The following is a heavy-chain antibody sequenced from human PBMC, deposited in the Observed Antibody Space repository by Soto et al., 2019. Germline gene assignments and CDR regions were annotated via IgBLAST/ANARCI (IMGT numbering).Heavy chain of an antibody. V-gene: IGHV3-30-3*01. CDR2: ISYDGSNK. CDR1: GFTFSSYA. CDR3: ARENRWRRGSRYGMDV. D-gene: IGHD2-15*01. J-gene: IGHJ6*02. Sequence: QVQLVESGGGVVQPGRSLRLSCAASGFTFSSYAMHWVRQAPGKGLEGVAVISYDGSNKYYADSVKGRFTISRDNSKNTLYLQMNSLRAEDTAVYYCARENRWRRGSRYGMDVWGQGTTVTVSS.